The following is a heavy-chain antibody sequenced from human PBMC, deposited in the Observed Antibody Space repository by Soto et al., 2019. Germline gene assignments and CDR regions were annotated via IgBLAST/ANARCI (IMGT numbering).Heavy chain of an antibody. CDR2: ISGSGGST. J-gene: IGHJ4*02. V-gene: IGHV3-23*01. D-gene: IGHD2-2*02. CDR1: GFTFSSYS. Sequence: PGGSLRLSCAASGFTFSSYSMSWVRQAPGKGLEWVSSISGSGGSTYYADSVKGRFTISRDNSKNTLYLQMNSLRAEDTVVYYCAKDQGYCSSTSCYTTEAVSSRDYWGQGNLVTVSS. CDR3: AKDQGYCSSTSCYTTEAVSSRDY.